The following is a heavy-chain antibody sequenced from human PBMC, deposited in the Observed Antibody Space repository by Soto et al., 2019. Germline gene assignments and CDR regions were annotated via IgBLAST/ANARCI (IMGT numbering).Heavy chain of an antibody. CDR1: GGTFSTYA. V-gene: IGHV1-69*12. Sequence: QVQRVQSGAEVKKPEASVKVSCKAPGGTFSTYAISWVRQAPGQGLEWMGGIIPMFGTANYAQGFQDRVTITADESTNTVYMELSSLRSEDTAVYFCASGIQLWLRRINNGYSGWGQGTLVTVSS. CDR2: IIPMFGTA. D-gene: IGHD5-18*01. CDR3: ASGIQLWLRRINNGYSG. J-gene: IGHJ4*02.